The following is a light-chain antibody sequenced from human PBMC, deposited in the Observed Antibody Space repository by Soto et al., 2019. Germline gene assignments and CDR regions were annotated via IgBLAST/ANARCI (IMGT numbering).Light chain of an antibody. J-gene: IGKJ1*01. CDR3: LQDYGDSWT. CDR1: DNIVHW. V-gene: IGKV1-5*03. CDR2: KAA. Sequence: DIQLSQTHPTLAASVGGGVPGGCRASDNIVHWVAWYQQKPGKAPKLLIYKAANLADEVPSRFAGSGSGTDFTLTIPRLQPDDFASYYCLQDYGDSWTFGQGTKVDIK.